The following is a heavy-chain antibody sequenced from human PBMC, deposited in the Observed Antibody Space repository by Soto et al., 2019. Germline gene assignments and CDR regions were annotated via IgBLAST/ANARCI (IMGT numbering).Heavy chain of an antibody. J-gene: IGHJ4*02. CDR2: IEIKNGGT. CDR1: GYTFSDYY. CDR3: ARDGHGGTAFAY. Sequence: QVQLVQAGAEVKKPGASVMVSCKASGYTFSDYYIHWVRQAPGQGLEWMGWIEIKNGGTRYPPKFQGRVTMTRDTSISPAYMELNRLTFDDTAVYYCARDGHGGTAFAYWGQGTPITVSS. D-gene: IGHD4-17*01. V-gene: IGHV1-2*02.